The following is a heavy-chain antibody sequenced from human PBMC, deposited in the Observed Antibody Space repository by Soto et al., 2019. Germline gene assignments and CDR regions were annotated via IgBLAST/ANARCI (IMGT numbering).Heavy chain of an antibody. Sequence: QVQLQESGPGLVKPSETLSLTCTVSGGSISSYYWSWIRQPPGKGLEWIGYIYYSGSTNYNPSLKSRVTISVDTSKNQFSLKLSSVTAADTAVYYCASGRRDSSGYYPLEYFQHWGQGTLVTVSS. J-gene: IGHJ1*01. V-gene: IGHV4-59*01. CDR1: GGSISSYY. CDR3: ASGRRDSSGYYPLEYFQH. CDR2: IYYSGST. D-gene: IGHD3-22*01.